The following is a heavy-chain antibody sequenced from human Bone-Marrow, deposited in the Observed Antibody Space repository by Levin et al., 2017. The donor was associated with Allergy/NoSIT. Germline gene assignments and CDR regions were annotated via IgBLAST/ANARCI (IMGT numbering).Heavy chain of an antibody. Sequence: SQTLSLTCAVSGGSISSSNWWSWVRQPPGKGLEWIGEIYHSGSTNYNPSLKSRVTISVDKSKNQFSLKLSSVTAADTAVYYCARDLWLVIKADYYGMDVWGQGTTVTVSS. D-gene: IGHD3-22*01. J-gene: IGHJ6*02. CDR1: GGSISSSNW. V-gene: IGHV4-4*02. CDR3: ARDLWLVIKADYYGMDV. CDR2: IYHSGST.